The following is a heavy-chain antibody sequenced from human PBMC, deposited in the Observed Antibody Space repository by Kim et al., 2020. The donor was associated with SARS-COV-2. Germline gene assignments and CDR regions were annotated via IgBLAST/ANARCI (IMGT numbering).Heavy chain of an antibody. CDR2: ISGSGGST. CDR1: GFTFSSYA. J-gene: IGHJ4*02. CDR3: VIEHYGGYGYYY. Sequence: GGSLRLSCAASGFTFSSYAMSWVRQAPGKGLEWVSAISGSGGSTYYADSVKGRFTISRDNSKNTLYLQMNSLRAEDTAVYYCVIEHYGGYGYYYWGQGTLVTVSS. D-gene: IGHD5-12*01. V-gene: IGHV3-23*01.